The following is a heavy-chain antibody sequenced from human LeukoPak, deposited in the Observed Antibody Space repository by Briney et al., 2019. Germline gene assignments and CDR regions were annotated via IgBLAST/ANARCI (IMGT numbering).Heavy chain of an antibody. V-gene: IGHV3-30-3*01. CDR2: ISYDGSNK. J-gene: IGHJ5*02. D-gene: IGHD3-3*01. CDR1: GFTFSSYA. Sequence: PGRSLRLSCAASGFTFSSYAMHWVRQAPGKGLEWVAVISYDGSNKYYADSVKGRFTISRDNSKNTLYMQMNSLRAEDTAVYYCAGDFWSSNWFDPWGQGTLVTVSS. CDR3: AGDFWSSNWFDP.